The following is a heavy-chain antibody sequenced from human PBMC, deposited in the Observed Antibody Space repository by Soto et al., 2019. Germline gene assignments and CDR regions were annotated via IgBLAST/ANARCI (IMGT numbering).Heavy chain of an antibody. Sequence: QVQLVQSRAEVKKPGASVKVSCKASGYTFTGYYMHWVRQAPGQGLEWMGWINPNTGDTNYAQRFQGRVTMTRDTSISTVYMELSRLTSDDTAVYYCARDRLYHDSGGPGIWGQGTMVTVSS. CDR2: INPNTGDT. CDR1: GYTFTGYY. CDR3: ARDRLYHDSGGPGI. J-gene: IGHJ3*02. D-gene: IGHD3-22*01. V-gene: IGHV1-2*02.